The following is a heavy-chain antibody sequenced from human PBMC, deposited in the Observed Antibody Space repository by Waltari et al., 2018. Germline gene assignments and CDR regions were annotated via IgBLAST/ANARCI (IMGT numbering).Heavy chain of an antibody. CDR3: AKGGGAGATFRH. D-gene: IGHD1-26*01. V-gene: IGHV4-59*11. Sequence: QVRLQESGPGLVKPSGTLSLTCTVSNGSISRHYWSWIRQPPGKGLEWIGYIWYDGETTYNSSLKRRFTISVDPSKNQLFLSLSSVTAAATAIYYCAKGGGAGATFRHWGQGTLVTVSS. CDR2: IWYDGET. CDR1: NGSISRHY. J-gene: IGHJ1*01.